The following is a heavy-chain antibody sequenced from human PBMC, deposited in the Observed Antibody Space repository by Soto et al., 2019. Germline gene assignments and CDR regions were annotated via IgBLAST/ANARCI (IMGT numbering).Heavy chain of an antibody. CDR3: ARDAAVTTGDYFDY. CDR2: ISYGGSNK. Sequence: QVQLVESGGGVVQPGRSLRLSCAASGFTFSSYAMHWVRQAPGKGLEWVAVISYGGSNKYYADSVKGRFTISRDNSKNTLYLQMNSLRAEDTAVYYCARDAAVTTGDYFDYWGQGTLVTVSS. J-gene: IGHJ4*02. V-gene: IGHV3-30-3*01. CDR1: GFTFSSYA. D-gene: IGHD4-17*01.